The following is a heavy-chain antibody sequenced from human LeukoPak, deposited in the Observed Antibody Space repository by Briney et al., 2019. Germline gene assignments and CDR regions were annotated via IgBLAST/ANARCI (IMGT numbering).Heavy chain of an antibody. CDR1: GFTFSSYA. D-gene: IGHD4-17*01. CDR2: ISYDGSNK. Sequence: PGGSLRLSCAASGFTFSSYAMHWVRQAPGKGLEWVAVISYDGSNKYYADSVKGRFTISRDNSKNTLYLQMNSLRAEDTAVYCCARGGDYGDFNGMDVWGKGTTVTVSS. J-gene: IGHJ6*04. V-gene: IGHV3-30*04. CDR3: ARGGDYGDFNGMDV.